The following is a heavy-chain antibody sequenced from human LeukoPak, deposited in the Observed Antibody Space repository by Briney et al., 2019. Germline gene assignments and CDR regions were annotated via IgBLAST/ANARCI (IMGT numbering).Heavy chain of an antibody. CDR3: AKVKGSGWRVPFDY. Sequence: GGSLRLSCAASGFTFSSYGMHWVRQAPGKGLEWVAVISYDGSNKYYADSVKGRFTISRDNSKNTLYLQMNSLRVEDTAVYYCAKVKGSGWRVPFDYWGQGTLVTVSS. J-gene: IGHJ4*02. V-gene: IGHV3-30*18. CDR1: GFTFSSYG. CDR2: ISYDGSNK. D-gene: IGHD6-19*01.